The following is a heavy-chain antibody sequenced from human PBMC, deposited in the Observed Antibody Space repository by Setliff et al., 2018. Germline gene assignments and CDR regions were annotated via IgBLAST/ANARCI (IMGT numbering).Heavy chain of an antibody. V-gene: IGHV4-59*11. CDR1: GGSISSHY. Sequence: SETLSLTCTVSGGSISSHYWSWIRQPPGKGLEWIGYIYYSGSTNYNPSLKSRVTISVDTSKNQFSLKLSSVTAADTAVYSCARARGYSYGPFDYWGQGTLVTVSS. J-gene: IGHJ4*02. CDR2: IYYSGST. D-gene: IGHD5-18*01. CDR3: ARARGYSYGPFDY.